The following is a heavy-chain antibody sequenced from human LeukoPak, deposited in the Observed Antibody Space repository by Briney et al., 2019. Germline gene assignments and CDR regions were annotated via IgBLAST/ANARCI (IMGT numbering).Heavy chain of an antibody. CDR1: GYSFTNYY. V-gene: IGHV1-46*01. Sequence: ASVKVSCKASGYSFTNYYMHWVRQAPGQGLEWMGVTNPSGGSTSYAQKFQGRVTMTRDTFTSTVYMELSSLRSEDMAVYYCARYCSSTSCYEEIFDYWGQGTLVTVSS. CDR3: ARYCSSTSCYEEIFDY. CDR2: TNPSGGST. J-gene: IGHJ4*02. D-gene: IGHD2-2*01.